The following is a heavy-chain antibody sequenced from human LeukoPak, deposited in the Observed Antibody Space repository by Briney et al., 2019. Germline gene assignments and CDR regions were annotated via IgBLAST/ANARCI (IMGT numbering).Heavy chain of an antibody. CDR1: GGSIRSSNYY. CDR2: IYYSGST. J-gene: IGHJ4*02. V-gene: IGHV4-39*02. Sequence: PSETLSLTCTVSGGSIRSSNYYWGWIRQPPGTGLEWIGSIYYSGSTYYNPSLKSRVTMSVDTSKNHFSLKLTSVTAADTAVYYCARLAPWGVAVAGRPFYFDYWGQGTLVTVSS. CDR3: ARLAPWGVAVAGRPFYFDY. D-gene: IGHD6-19*01.